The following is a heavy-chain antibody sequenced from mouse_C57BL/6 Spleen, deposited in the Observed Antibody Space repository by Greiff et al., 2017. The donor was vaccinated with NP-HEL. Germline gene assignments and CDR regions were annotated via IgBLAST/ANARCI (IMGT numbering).Heavy chain of an antibody. D-gene: IGHD2-4*01. CDR2: IWSGGST. CDR3: ARPYDYDGRGYYYAMDY. V-gene: IGHV2-2*01. CDR1: GFSLTSYG. Sequence: QVQLQQSGPGLVQPSQSLSITCTVSGFSLTSYGVHWVRQSPGKGLEWLGVIWSGGSTDYNAAFISRLSISKDNSKSQVFFKMNSLQADDTAIYYCARPYDYDGRGYYYAMDYWGQGTSVTVSS. J-gene: IGHJ4*01.